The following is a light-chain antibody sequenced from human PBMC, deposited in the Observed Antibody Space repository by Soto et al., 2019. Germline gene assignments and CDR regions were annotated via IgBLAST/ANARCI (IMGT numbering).Light chain of an antibody. CDR1: QSVSNNY. V-gene: IGKV3-20*01. Sequence: ELQLTQSPGTLSLSPGARATLSCRASQSVSNNYLAWYQQKPGQAPRLLIYGAYSSATGIPDRSSGSGSGTDFTLTISRLEPEDFAVYYFQQYCASPRTFGQGTKVDIK. CDR2: GAY. CDR3: QQYCASPRT. J-gene: IGKJ1*01.